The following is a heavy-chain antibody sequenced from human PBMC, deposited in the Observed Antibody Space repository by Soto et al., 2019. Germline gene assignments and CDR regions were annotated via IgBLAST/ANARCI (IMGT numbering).Heavy chain of an antibody. CDR1: GFSFRNYG. Sequence: QVQLVESGGGVVQPGRSLRLSCAASGFSFRNYGMHWVRQAPGKGLEWVAFISYDGTNKYYADSVKGRFTISRDNSKNPLYLQMNSLRPEDTAVYYSGAGVGWADYWGQGTLVIVSS. J-gene: IGHJ4*02. V-gene: IGHV3-30*03. CDR2: ISYDGTNK. CDR3: GAGVGWADY. D-gene: IGHD1-26*01.